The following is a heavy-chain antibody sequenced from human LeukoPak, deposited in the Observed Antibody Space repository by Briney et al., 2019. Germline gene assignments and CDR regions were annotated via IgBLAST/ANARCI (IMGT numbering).Heavy chain of an antibody. D-gene: IGHD6-13*01. J-gene: IGHJ4*02. CDR1: GYTFTGYY. CDR3: ARDMFAAGTFDY. V-gene: IGHV1-46*01. Sequence: ASVKVSCKASGYTFTGYYMHWVRQAPGQGLEWMGIINPSGGSTSYAQKFQGRVTMTRDMSTSTVYMELSSLRSEDTAVYYCARDMFAAGTFDYWGQGTLVTVSS. CDR2: INPSGGST.